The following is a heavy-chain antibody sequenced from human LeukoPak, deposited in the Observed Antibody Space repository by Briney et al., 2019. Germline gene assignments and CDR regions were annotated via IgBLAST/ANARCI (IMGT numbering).Heavy chain of an antibody. D-gene: IGHD4-23*01. CDR3: ARGGTVGSHDY. Sequence: PSETLSLTCTVSGGSISSSSYYWGWIRQPPGKGLEWIGSIYYSGSTYYNPSLKSRVTISVDTSKNQFSLKLSSVTAADTAVYYCARGGTVGSHDYWGQGTLVTVSS. V-gene: IGHV4-39*07. CDR1: GGSISSSSYY. CDR2: IYYSGST. J-gene: IGHJ4*02.